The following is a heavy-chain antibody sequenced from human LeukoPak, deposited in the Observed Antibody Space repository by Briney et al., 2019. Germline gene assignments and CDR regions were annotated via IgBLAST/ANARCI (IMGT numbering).Heavy chain of an antibody. CDR1: GFTFSSYG. V-gene: IGHV3-30*02. CDR2: TRYDGSNK. CDR3: AKPAMSGYGIFDY. J-gene: IGHJ4*02. D-gene: IGHD5-12*01. Sequence: GGSLRLSCAASGFTFSSYGMHWVRQAPGKGLEWVAFTRYDGSNKYYADSVKGRFTISRDNSKNTLYLQMNSLRAEDTAVYYCAKPAMSGYGIFDYWGQGTLVTVSS.